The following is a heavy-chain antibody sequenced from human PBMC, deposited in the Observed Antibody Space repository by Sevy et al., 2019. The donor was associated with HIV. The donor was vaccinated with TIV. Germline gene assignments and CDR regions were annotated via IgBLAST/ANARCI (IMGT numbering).Heavy chain of an antibody. Sequence: ASVKVSCKASGGTFSSYAINWVRQAPGQGLEWMGGIIPIFGTENYAQKFQGRVTITADESTNTAYMELSSLRSEDTALYYCAGDGPYYYDSVVMKKPFDIWGQGTMVTVSS. J-gene: IGHJ3*02. CDR2: IIPIFGTE. V-gene: IGHV1-69*13. CDR3: AGDGPYYYDSVVMKKPFDI. D-gene: IGHD3-22*01. CDR1: GGTFSSYA.